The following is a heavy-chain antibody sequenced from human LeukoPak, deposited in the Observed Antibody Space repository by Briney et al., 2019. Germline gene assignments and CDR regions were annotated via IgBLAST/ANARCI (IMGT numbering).Heavy chain of an antibody. J-gene: IGHJ6*02. CDR3: AREPIYCSSTSCYGPYYYYGMDV. V-gene: IGHV3-23*01. CDR2: ISGSGGST. D-gene: IGHD2-2*01. Sequence: GGSLRLSCAASGFTFSSYAMTWVRQAPGKGLEWVSAISGSGGSTYYADSVKGRFTISRDNSKNTLYLQMNSLRAEDTAVYYCAREPIYCSSTSCYGPYYYYGMDVWGQGTTVTVSS. CDR1: GFTFSSYA.